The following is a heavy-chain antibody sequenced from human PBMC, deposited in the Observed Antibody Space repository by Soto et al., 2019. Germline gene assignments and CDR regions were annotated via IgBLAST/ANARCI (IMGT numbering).Heavy chain of an antibody. Sequence: GASVKVSCKASGYTFTSYDINWVRQATGQGLEWMGWMNPNSGNTGYAQKFQGRVTMTRNTSISTAYMELSSLRSEDTAVYYCAREKWLVGYYYYGMDVWGQGTTVTVSS. D-gene: IGHD6-19*01. J-gene: IGHJ6*02. CDR1: GYTFTSYD. CDR2: MNPNSGNT. V-gene: IGHV1-8*01. CDR3: AREKWLVGYYYYGMDV.